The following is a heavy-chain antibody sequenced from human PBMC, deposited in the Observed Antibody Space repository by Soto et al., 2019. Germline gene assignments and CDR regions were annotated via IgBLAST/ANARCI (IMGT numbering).Heavy chain of an antibody. D-gene: IGHD6-6*01. V-gene: IGHV3-23*01. J-gene: IGHJ4*02. CDR2: ITGTGVSI. CDR1: GFSFSGFA. CDR3: AKDSIPYSSSYDLDH. Sequence: EVQLLESGGGLVQPGGSLRLSCVASGFSFSGFAMSWVRQAPGKGLVWVSSITGTGVSIYYADSVRGRFTISRDNSKNTLYLQMSSLRADDTARYYCAKDSIPYSSSYDLDHWGRGALVTVSS.